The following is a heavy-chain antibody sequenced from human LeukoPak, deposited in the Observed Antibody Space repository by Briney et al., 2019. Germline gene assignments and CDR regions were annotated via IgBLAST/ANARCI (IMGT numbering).Heavy chain of an antibody. Sequence: GKPLNISCKDSEYKCTNYCMAVVRQMPGKSLEWLGHIYPGDSETRYSPSFQGQVTISVDKSITTAYLQWSGLKASDSAMYYCTSATGIALRPPYWGQGTLVPVSS. CDR1: EYKCTNYC. J-gene: IGHJ4*02. CDR3: TSATGIALRPPY. CDR2: IYPGDSET. D-gene: IGHD6-6*01. V-gene: IGHV5-51*01.